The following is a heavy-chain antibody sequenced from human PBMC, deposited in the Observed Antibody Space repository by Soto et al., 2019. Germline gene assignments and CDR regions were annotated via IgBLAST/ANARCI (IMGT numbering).Heavy chain of an antibody. CDR3: ARGALGYCSGGSCAYYYYGMDV. V-gene: IGHV1-2*04. J-gene: IGHJ6*02. D-gene: IGHD2-15*01. CDR2: INPNSGGT. Sequence: ASVKVSCKASGYTFTGYYMHWVRQAPGQGLEWMGWINPNSGGTNYAQKFQGWVTMTRDTSISTAYMELSRLRSDDTAVYYCARGALGYCSGGSCAYYYYGMDVRAQRTTVTVSS. CDR1: GYTFTGYY.